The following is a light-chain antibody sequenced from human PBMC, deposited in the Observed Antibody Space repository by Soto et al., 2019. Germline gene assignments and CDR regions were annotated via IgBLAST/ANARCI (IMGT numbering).Light chain of an antibody. Sequence: QPVLTQSPSASASLGASVKLTCTLSSGHSSYAIAWHQQQPEKGPRYLMKLNSDGSHSKGDGIPDRFSDSSSGAERYLTISSLQSEDEADYSCQTWGTGILVFGGGTKLTVL. CDR3: QTWGTGILV. CDR1: SGHSSYA. CDR2: LNSDGSH. V-gene: IGLV4-69*01. J-gene: IGLJ2*01.